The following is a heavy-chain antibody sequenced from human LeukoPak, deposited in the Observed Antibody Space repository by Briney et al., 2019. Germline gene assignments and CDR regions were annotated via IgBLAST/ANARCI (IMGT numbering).Heavy chain of an antibody. V-gene: IGHV4-59*08. Sequence: SETLSLTCTFSGASFSSYYWSWIRQPPGKGLEWIGYIYYTGNTNYNPSLKSRVTISEDTSKNQVSLELSSVTAADTAVYYCVRHSRVVAFDYWGQGNLVTVSS. D-gene: IGHD2-15*01. CDR3: VRHSRVVAFDY. CDR1: GASFSSYY. J-gene: IGHJ4*02. CDR2: IYYTGNT.